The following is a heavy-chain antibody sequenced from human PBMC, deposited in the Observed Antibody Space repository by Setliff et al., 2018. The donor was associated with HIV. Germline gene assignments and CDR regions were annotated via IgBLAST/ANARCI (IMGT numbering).Heavy chain of an antibody. CDR3: VQGGLSSGWGSF. D-gene: IGHD6-25*01. CDR1: GFTFSNYV. J-gene: IGHJ4*02. CDR2: ISSSGGRT. V-gene: IGHV3-23*01. Sequence: PGGSLRLSCAASGFTFSNYVMSWVRQTPGKGLEWVSVISSSGGRTYHAASVQGRFTISSDNSKSVVYLQMNSLRAEDTAVYYCVQGGLSSGWGSFWGQGTLVTVSS.